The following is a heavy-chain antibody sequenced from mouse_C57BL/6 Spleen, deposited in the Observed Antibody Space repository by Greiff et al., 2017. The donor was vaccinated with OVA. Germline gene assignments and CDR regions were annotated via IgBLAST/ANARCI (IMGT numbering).Heavy chain of an antibody. J-gene: IGHJ4*01. CDR1: GYTFTSYW. D-gene: IGHD1-1*01. CDR2: IYPSDSET. CDR3: ARGGTVVAHYYAMDY. V-gene: IGHV1-61*01. Sequence: VQLQQPGAELVRPGSSVKLSCKASGYTFTSYWMDWVKQRPGQGLEWIGNIYPSDSETHYNQKFKDKATLTVDKSSSTAYMQLSSLTSEDSAVYYCARGGTVVAHYYAMDYWGQGTSVTVSS.